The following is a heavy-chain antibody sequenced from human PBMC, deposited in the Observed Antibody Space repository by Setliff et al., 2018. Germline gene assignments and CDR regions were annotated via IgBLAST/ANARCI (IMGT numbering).Heavy chain of an antibody. CDR3: VRAPVYCSGDCYPRWFDP. J-gene: IGHJ5*02. V-gene: IGHV4-34*01. CDR1: GGPLSGFS. D-gene: IGHD2-21*02. CDR2: ITDTGRT. Sequence: SETLSLTCTVYGGPLSGFSWNWIRQSPGGGLEWIGEITDTGRTKYIPSLKSRVRISLDMSRNQFFLNLKNVTAADTATYYCVRAPVYCSGDCYPRWFDPWGQGTLVTSPQ.